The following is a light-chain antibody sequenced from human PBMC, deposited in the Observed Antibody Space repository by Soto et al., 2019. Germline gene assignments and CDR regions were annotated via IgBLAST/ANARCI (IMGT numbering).Light chain of an antibody. J-gene: IGKJ5*01. CDR1: QSVDSL. CDR3: QQYNNWPIT. Sequence: EVVMTQSPGTLSVSPGEAATLSCRTSQSVDSLLAWYQQKPGQAPRLLIYGASTRTTGIPARFSGSGSGTDFTLTINSLQSDDSAVYYCQQYNNWPITFGQGTRLELK. CDR2: GAS. V-gene: IGKV3-15*01.